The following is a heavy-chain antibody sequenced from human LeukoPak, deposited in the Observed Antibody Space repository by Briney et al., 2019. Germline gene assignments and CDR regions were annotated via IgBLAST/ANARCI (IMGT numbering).Heavy chain of an antibody. CDR2: SSGYNDDT. J-gene: IGHJ3*02. V-gene: IGHV1-18*01. CDR3: AKDFYNSGGRWYDCFDI. CDR1: GYTVSNFG. D-gene: IGHD2-15*01. Sequence: GASVKVSCKASGYTVSNFGISWVRQAPGQGLEWVGWSSGYNDDTHYAQKFQGRVTMTTDTSTNTAYMDLRSLRSDDPAMYYCAKDFYNSGGRWYDCFDIWGQGTMVTVSS.